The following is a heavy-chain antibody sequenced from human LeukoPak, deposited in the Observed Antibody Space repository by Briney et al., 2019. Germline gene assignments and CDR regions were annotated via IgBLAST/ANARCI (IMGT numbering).Heavy chain of an antibody. V-gene: IGHV3-21*01. Sequence: PGGSLRLSCAASGFTFSSYSMNWVRQAPGKGLEWVSSISSSSSYIYYADSVKGRFTISRDNAKNSLYLQMNSLRVEDTAVYYCARDLEMATNTAHDSFDIWGLGTKVTVSS. CDR2: ISSSSSYI. CDR1: GFTFSSYS. D-gene: IGHD5-24*01. CDR3: ARDLEMATNTAHDSFDI. J-gene: IGHJ3*02.